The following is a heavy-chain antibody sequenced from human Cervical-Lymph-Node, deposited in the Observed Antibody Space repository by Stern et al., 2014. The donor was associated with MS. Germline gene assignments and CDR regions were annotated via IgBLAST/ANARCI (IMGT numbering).Heavy chain of an antibody. D-gene: IGHD6-19*01. Sequence: QMQLVQSGAEVKKPGSSVKVSCKASGGTFSSYAVSWVRQAPGQGLEWMGRILPFLGIANYAQRFQGRVTITADKSTSTAYMELSSLRSEDTAVYYCARGGGDSSGWYRYYFDYWGQGTLVTVSS. CDR3: ARGGGDSSGWYRYYFDY. V-gene: IGHV1-69*09. CDR1: GGTFSSYA. CDR2: ILPFLGIA. J-gene: IGHJ4*02.